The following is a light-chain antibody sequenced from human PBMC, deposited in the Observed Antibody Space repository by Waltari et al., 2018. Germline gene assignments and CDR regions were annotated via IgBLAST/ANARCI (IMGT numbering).Light chain of an antibody. CDR3: QQSYSTPLT. CDR2: AAS. J-gene: IGKJ4*01. CDR1: QSLSSY. V-gene: IGKV1-39*01. Sequence: DIQMTQSPSSLSASVGDRVTITCRASQSLSSYLNWYQQKPGKAPKLLIYAASSLQRGVPSRFSGSGSGTDFTLTISSLQPEDVATYYCQQSYSTPLTFGGGTKVEIK.